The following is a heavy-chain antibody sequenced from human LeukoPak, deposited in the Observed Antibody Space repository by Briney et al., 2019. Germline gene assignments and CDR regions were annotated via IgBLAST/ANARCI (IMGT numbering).Heavy chain of an antibody. D-gene: IGHD5-12*01. J-gene: IGHJ4*02. CDR1: GFTFTTYA. Sequence: GSLRLSCAASGFTFTTYAMSWVRQAPGKGLEWIGEINHSGSTNYNPSLKSRVTISVDTSKNQFSLKLSSVTAADTAVYYCAREPSGYDWADYWGQGTLVTVSS. CDR3: AREPSGYDWADY. V-gene: IGHV4-34*01. CDR2: INHSGST.